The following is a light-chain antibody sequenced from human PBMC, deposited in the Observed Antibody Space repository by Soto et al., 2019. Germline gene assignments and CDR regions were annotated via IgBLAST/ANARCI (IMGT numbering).Light chain of an antibody. Sequence: EIMMTQSPATLSVSPGGRATLSCRASQSVRSNLAWYQEKPGQAPRLLIYGASTRATGIPARFSGSGSGTEFTLTISSLQSEDFAIYYCQQYNKWPSVTFGQGTRLEIK. CDR2: GAS. CDR3: QQYNKWPSVT. V-gene: IGKV3-15*01. CDR1: QSVRSN. J-gene: IGKJ5*01.